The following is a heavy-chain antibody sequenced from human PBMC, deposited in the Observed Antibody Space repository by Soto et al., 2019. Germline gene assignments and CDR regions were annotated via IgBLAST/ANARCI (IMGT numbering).Heavy chain of an antibody. J-gene: IGHJ6*02. V-gene: IGHV3-74*01. CDR2: INSDGSST. CDR1: GFTFSSYW. Sequence: GSLRLSCAASGFTFSSYWMHWVRQAPGKGLVWVSRINSDGSSTSYADSVKGRFTISRDNAKNTLYLQMNSLRAEDTAVYYCARGTGTTRPYYYYGMDVWGQGTTVTVSS. D-gene: IGHD1-7*01. CDR3: ARGTGTTRPYYYYGMDV.